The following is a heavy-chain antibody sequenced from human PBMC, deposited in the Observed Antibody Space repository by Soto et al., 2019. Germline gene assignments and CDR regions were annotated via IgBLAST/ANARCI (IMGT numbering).Heavy chain of an antibody. V-gene: IGHV4-34*01. J-gene: IGHJ4*02. D-gene: IGHD3-3*01. CDR3: ARAGDHYDFWSGYPFDY. CDR2: INHSGST. Sequence: SETLSLTCAVYGGSFSGYYWSWIRQPPGKGLEWIGEINHSGSTNYNPSLKSRVTISVDTSKNQFSLKLSSVTAADTAVYYCARAGDHYDFWSGYPFDYWGQGTLVTVSS. CDR1: GGSFSGYY.